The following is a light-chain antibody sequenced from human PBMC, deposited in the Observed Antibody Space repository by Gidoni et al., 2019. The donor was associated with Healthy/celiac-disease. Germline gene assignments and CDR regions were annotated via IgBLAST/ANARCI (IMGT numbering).Light chain of an antibody. CDR3: QQRSNGPPIT. J-gene: IGKJ5*01. V-gene: IGKV3-11*01. CDR1: LRVSSY. Sequence: EIVLTQSPATRSLSPGERATLSCRAGLRVSSYLAWYQQKPGQAPRLLIYDASNRATGIPARFRGSGSGTDFTLTISSLEPEDFAVDYCQQRSNGPPITFGQGTRLEIK. CDR2: DAS.